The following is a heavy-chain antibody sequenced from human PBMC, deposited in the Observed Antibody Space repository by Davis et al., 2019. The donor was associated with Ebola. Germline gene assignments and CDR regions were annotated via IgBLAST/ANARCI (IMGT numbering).Heavy chain of an antibody. V-gene: IGHV3-21*04. CDR2: ISSDSDYI. J-gene: IGHJ5*02. D-gene: IGHD2-21*01. CDR1: GFTFSTYS. Sequence: GGSLRLSCAASGFTFSTYSMSWVRQAPGKGLEWVSSISSDSDYIYYADSAKGRFTISRDNSKNTLYLQMNSLRAEDTAVYYCAKIVVDTYNWFDPWGQGTLVTVSS. CDR3: AKIVVDTYNWFDP.